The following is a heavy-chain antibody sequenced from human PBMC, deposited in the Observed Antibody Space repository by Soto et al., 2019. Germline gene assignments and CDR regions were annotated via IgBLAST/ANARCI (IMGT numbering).Heavy chain of an antibody. V-gene: IGHV4-59*01. J-gene: IGHJ6*02. CDR1: GDSISSYY. CDR2: IYYSGST. D-gene: IGHD6-13*01. Sequence: SETLSLTCTVSGDSISSYYWSWIRQPPGKGLEWIGYIYYSGSTNYNPSLKSRVTISVDTSKNQFSLNLSSVTAADTAVYYCASSNIAAAGFYYYGMDVWGRGTTVTV. CDR3: ASSNIAAAGFYYYGMDV.